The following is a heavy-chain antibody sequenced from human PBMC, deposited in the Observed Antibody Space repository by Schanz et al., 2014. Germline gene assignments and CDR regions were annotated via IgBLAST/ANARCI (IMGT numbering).Heavy chain of an antibody. CDR2: IYYSGNT. CDR1: GYSISRSNW. J-gene: IGHJ4*02. Sequence: QVQLQESGPGLVKPSDTLSLTCAVSGYSISRSNWWGWIRQPPGKGLEFIGYIYYSGNTYYNPSLKSRVTMSLDTSKNQFSLKLTSGTAVDTAVYYCAGMATVTYFDFWGQGALGTVSS. V-gene: IGHV4-28*01. D-gene: IGHD4-17*01. CDR3: AGMATVTYFDF.